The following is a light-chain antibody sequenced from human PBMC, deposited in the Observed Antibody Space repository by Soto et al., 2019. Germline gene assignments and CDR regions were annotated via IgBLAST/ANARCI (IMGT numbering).Light chain of an antibody. J-gene: IGKJ5*01. CDR3: QQRSNWGT. Sequence: DIRMTQYPSTLSASVGDRVTITCRASQSVNRWLAWYQQKPGKAPKLLIYDVSSLQGGVPSRFSGSGSGTEFTLIISSLEPEDFAVYYCQQRSNWGTFGQRARLEI. CDR2: DVS. V-gene: IGKV1-5*01. CDR1: QSVNRW.